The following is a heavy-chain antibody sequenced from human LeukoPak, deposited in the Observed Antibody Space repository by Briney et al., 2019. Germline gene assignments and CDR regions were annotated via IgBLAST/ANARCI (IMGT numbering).Heavy chain of an antibody. CDR1: GFTFSSYG. D-gene: IGHD1-26*01. CDR2: IWYDGSNK. J-gene: IGHJ6*02. CDR3: ARADNSGSYYYGMDV. V-gene: IGHV3-33*01. Sequence: PGGSLRLSCAASGFTFSSYGMHWVRQAPGKGLEWVAVIWYDGSNKYYADSVKGRFTISRDNSKNTLYLQMNSLRAEDTAVYYCARADNSGSYYYGMDVWGQGTTVTVSS.